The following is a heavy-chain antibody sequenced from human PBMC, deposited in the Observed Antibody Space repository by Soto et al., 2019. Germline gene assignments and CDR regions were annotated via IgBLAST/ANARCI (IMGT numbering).Heavy chain of an antibody. CDR1: GVTFSTSG. D-gene: IGHD2-21*01. Sequence: QVQLVQSGAEVKKPGSSLKVSCKTSGVTFSTSGISWVRQGPGQGLEWMGGIIPLFGTPKYARKFQGRVSITANESATTTYMELSGLRSDDTAVYYCARVYPSICGGGNCYRLDSFFDSWGQGSLVVVSS. V-gene: IGHV1-69*01. CDR3: ARVYPSICGGGNCYRLDSFFDS. CDR2: IIPLFGTP. J-gene: IGHJ5*01.